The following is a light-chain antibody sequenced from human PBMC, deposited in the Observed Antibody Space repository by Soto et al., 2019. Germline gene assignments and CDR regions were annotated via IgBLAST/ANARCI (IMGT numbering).Light chain of an antibody. J-gene: IGKJ1*01. CDR3: QQYGSSGT. V-gene: IGKV3-20*01. Sequence: EIVLTQSPGTRSLSPGERATLSCRASQSVASSYLAWYQQKPGQAPRLVIHGASSRATGIPDRFSGSGSGTDFILTISRLEPEDFAVYYCQQYGSSGTFGQGTKVDIK. CDR1: QSVASSY. CDR2: GAS.